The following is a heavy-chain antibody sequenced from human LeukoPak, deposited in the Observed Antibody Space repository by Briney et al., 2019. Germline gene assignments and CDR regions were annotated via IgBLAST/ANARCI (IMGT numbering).Heavy chain of an antibody. J-gene: IGHJ4*02. V-gene: IGHV1-2*02. Sequence: ASVKVSCKASGYTFTGYYMHWVRQAPGQGLEWMGWINANSGDTKYAQRFQGRVTMTRDTSISTAYMELSRLRSDDTAMYYCAREISGYSDYWGQGTLVTVSS. CDR2: INANSGDT. CDR3: AREISGYSDY. D-gene: IGHD3-22*01. CDR1: GYTFTGYY.